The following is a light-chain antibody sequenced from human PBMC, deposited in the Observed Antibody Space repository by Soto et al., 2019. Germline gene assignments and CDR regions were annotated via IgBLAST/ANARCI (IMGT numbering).Light chain of an antibody. CDR3: QLYGNSPT. J-gene: IGKJ5*01. Sequence: EIVVTQSRGSLSLSPGERATRSCKTSQSSGSNLVAWYQQKPGQAPRVLIYASVTMDTGIPDRFSGSAYGTDFTLTINRLEPEDFAVYYCQLYGNSPTFGQGTRLEI. V-gene: IGKV3-20*01. CDR2: ASV. CDR1: QSSGSNL.